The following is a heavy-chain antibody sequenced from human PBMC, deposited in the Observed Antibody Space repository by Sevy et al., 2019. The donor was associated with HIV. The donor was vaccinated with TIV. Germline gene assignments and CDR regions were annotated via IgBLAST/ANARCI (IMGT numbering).Heavy chain of an antibody. CDR2: IGTAGDT. D-gene: IGHD2-15*01. CDR1: GFTLSTYD. Sequence: GESLKISCAASGFTLSTYDMHWVRQVTGKGLQWVSAIGTAGDTHYPGSVKGRFTISRENAKNSLYLQMNSLRAGDTAVYYCARSGGNYDMDVWGQGTTVTVSS. V-gene: IGHV3-13*01. CDR3: ARSGGNYDMDV. J-gene: IGHJ6*02.